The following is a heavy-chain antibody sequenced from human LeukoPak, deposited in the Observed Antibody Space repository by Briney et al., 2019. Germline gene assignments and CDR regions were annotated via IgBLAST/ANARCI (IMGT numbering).Heavy chain of an antibody. CDR3: ARDYSSSWYPHFDY. CDR2: INHSGST. D-gene: IGHD6-13*01. V-gene: IGHV4-34*01. J-gene: IGHJ4*02. Sequence: SETLSLTCAVYGGSFSGYYWSWIRQPPGKGLEWIGEINHSGSTNYNPSLKSRVTISVDTSKNQFSLKLSSVTAADTAVYYCARDYSSSWYPHFDYWGQGTLVTVSS. CDR1: GGSFSGYY.